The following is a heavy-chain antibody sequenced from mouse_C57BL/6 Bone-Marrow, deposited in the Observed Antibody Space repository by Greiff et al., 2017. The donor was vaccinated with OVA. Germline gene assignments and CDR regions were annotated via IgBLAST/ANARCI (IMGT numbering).Heavy chain of an antibody. D-gene: IGHD1-1*01. V-gene: IGHV1-82*01. Sequence: QVQLQQSGPELVKPGASVKISCKASGYAFSSSWMNWVKQRPGKGLEWIGRIYPGDGDTNYNGKFKGKATLTADKSSSTAYMQLSSLTSEDSAVYFCARGFITTVVAPGYWGQGTTLTVSS. CDR2: IYPGDGDT. J-gene: IGHJ2*01. CDR1: GYAFSSSW. CDR3: ARGFITTVVAPGY.